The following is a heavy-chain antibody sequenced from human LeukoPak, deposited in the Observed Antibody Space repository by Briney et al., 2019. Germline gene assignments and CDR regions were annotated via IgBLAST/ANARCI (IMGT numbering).Heavy chain of an antibody. CDR1: GGSISSSSYY. D-gene: IGHD3-9*01. V-gene: IGHV4-61*02. CDR3: AREDYDILTGTYYYYYMDV. CDR2: IYTSGST. J-gene: IGHJ6*03. Sequence: SETLSLTCTVSGGSISSSSYYWSWIRQPAGKGLEWIGRIYTSGSTNYNPSLKSRVTMSVDTSKNQFSLKLSSVTAADTAVYYCAREDYDILTGTYYYYYMDVWGKGTTVTISS.